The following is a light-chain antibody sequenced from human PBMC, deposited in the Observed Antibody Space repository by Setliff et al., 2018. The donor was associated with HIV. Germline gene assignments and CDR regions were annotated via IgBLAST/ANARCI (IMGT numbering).Light chain of an antibody. CDR1: SGDVGAYNY. V-gene: IGLV2-14*03. CDR3: GSYTSTNTRV. J-gene: IGLJ1*01. CDR2: DVR. Sequence: QSALAQSASVSGTPGQSITISCTGTSGDVGAYNYVSWYQQHPGKAPKLLIYDVRNRPSGVSNRFSGSKSGNTASLTISGLQPEDEADYYCGSYTSTNTRVFGTGTKSPS.